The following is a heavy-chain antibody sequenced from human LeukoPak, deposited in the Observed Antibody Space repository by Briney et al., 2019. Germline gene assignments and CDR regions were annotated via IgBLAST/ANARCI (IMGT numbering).Heavy chain of an antibody. V-gene: IGHV4-34*01. D-gene: IGHD6-6*01. Sequence: SETLSLTCAVYGGSCSGYYWCWIRQPPGKGLEWTGEINHSGSTNYNPSLKSRVTISVDTSKNQFSLKLSSVTAADTAVYYCARGVFGRAARVARIDPWGQGTLVTVSS. CDR3: ARGVFGRAARVARIDP. CDR1: GGSCSGYY. CDR2: INHSGST. J-gene: IGHJ5*02.